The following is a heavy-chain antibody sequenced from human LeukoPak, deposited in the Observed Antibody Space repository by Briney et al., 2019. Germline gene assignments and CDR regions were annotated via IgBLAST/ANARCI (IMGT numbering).Heavy chain of an antibody. V-gene: IGHV2-5*01. Sequence: SGPTLGKPTQTLTLTCTFSVFSPSTSGVGVGWIRQPPGKALKWLSLIYWNEYKRYSPSLKSRLTITKDTSKNQVVLTMTNMDPVDTATYYCAHRPPHYGDYVYFQHWGQGTLVTVSS. CDR3: AHRPPHYGDYVYFQH. CDR1: VFSPSTSGVG. CDR2: IYWNEYK. J-gene: IGHJ1*01. D-gene: IGHD4-17*01.